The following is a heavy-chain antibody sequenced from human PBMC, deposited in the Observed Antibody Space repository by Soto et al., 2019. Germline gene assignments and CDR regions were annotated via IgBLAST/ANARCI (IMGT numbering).Heavy chain of an antibody. V-gene: IGHV4-61*01. D-gene: IGHD6-19*01. CDR1: GGSVSSGSYY. Sequence: QVQLQESGPGLVKPSETLSLTCTVSGGSVSSGSYYWSWIRQPPGKGLEWIGYIYYSGSTNYNPSPKSRFTISGDTSKHQFSLKLSSVTAADTAVYYCARGIEGWYQGRYYYGMDVWGQGTTVTVSS. CDR2: IYYSGST. CDR3: ARGIEGWYQGRYYYGMDV. J-gene: IGHJ6*02.